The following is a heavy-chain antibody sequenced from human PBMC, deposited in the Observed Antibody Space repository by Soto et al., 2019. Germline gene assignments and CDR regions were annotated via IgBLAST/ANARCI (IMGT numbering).Heavy chain of an antibody. CDR2: TYYRSKWYN. V-gene: IGHV6-1*01. Sequence: PSQTLSLTCAISWDSVSSNSAAWNWIRQSPSRGREWLGRTYYRSKWYNDYAVSVKSRITINPDTSKNQFSLQLNSVTPEDTAVYYCARWGNWNSKENGGMDVWGQGTTVTVSS. CDR3: ARWGNWNSKENGGMDV. D-gene: IGHD1-7*01. CDR1: WDSVSSNSAA. J-gene: IGHJ6*02.